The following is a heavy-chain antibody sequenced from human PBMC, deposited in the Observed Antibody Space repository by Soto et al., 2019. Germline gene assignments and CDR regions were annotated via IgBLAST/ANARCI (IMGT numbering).Heavy chain of an antibody. J-gene: IGHJ4*02. D-gene: IGHD4-17*01. CDR2: IYYIGNT. Sequence: QLQLQESGSGLVKPSETLSLTCTVSNGSISSRSSYWGWIRQTPGKGLEWIGSIYYIGNTYYNPSLKSRVAISIDTLKPQLSLKLNSVTAADTAVYLCGGQDYGAKGYYFENWGQGTLVTVSS. V-gene: IGHV4-39*01. CDR1: NGSISSRSSY. CDR3: GGQDYGAKGYYFEN.